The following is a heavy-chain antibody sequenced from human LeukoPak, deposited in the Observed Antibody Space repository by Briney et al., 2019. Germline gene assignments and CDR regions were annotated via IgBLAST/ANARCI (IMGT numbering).Heavy chain of an antibody. CDR1: GFRFSNHG. D-gene: IGHD6-19*01. CDR2: ISHDGSIK. Sequence: GGSLRLSCEASGFRFSNHGMHWVRQAPGKGLDWVAVISHDGSIKHYADSVKGRFTISRDNSKNTLYLQMNSLRAEDTAVYYCAKDLRHSSGWYDYWGQGTLVTVSS. J-gene: IGHJ4*02. V-gene: IGHV3-30*18. CDR3: AKDLRHSSGWYDY.